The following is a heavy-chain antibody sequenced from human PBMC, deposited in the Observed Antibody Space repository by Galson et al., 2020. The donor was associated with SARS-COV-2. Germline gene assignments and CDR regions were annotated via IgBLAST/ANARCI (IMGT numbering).Heavy chain of an antibody. D-gene: IGHD3-10*01. J-gene: IGHJ4*02. CDR2: IHYIGST. CDR3: ARHPDTTSWSYYFDY. CDR1: GGSISPYY. Sequence: SETLSLTCTVSGGSISPYYWSWVRQPPGKGLEWIGYIHYIGSTIYNPSLDSRVRMSVDRSKNQFSLKLNAVTAADTAVYYCARHPDTTSWSYYFDYWGQGTLVTVSP. V-gene: IGHV4-59*08.